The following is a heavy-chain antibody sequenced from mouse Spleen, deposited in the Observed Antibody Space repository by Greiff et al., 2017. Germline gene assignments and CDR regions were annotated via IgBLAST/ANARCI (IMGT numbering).Heavy chain of an antibody. V-gene: IGHV3-8*02. J-gene: IGHJ1*01. CDR3: SRSPNSCDWYFDV. D-gene: IGHD3-1*01. CDR2: ISYSGST. CDR1: GDSITSCY. Sequence: EVQLQQSGPSLVKPSQSLNLTCSATGDSITSCYWNWVRKFPGNRLEYMGYISYSGSTYYYPSHKSRNSITRDTSKNQYYLQLNSVTTEDTATYYCSRSPNSCDWYFDVWGAGTTVTVSS.